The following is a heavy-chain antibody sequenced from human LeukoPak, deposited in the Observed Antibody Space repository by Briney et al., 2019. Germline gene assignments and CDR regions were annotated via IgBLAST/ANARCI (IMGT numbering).Heavy chain of an antibody. V-gene: IGHV4-30-2*01. CDR3: ARHGIYYDSSGTWFDP. Sequence: PSETLSLTCTVSGGSISSGGYYWSWIRQPPGKGLEWIGYIYYSGSTYYNPSLKSRVTISVDTSKNQFSLKLSSVTAADTAVYYCARHGIYYDSSGTWFDPWGQGTLVTVSS. CDR1: GGSISSGGYY. D-gene: IGHD3-22*01. CDR2: IYYSGST. J-gene: IGHJ5*02.